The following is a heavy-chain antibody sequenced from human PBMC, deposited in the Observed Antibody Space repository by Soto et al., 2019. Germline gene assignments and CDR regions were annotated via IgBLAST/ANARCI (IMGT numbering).Heavy chain of an antibody. Sequence: QVQLVQSGPEVKKPGASVKVSCKASGYTFTDYYMQWVRQAPGQGLEWMGWINPNSGGTNSAPKFKGRVSMTRDTSISTAYLELSSLRSDDTAVYYCAGTGGISSWGQGTLVIVSS. J-gene: IGHJ4*02. CDR1: GYTFTDYY. D-gene: IGHD1-26*01. CDR2: INPNSGGT. CDR3: AGTGGISS. V-gene: IGHV1-2*02.